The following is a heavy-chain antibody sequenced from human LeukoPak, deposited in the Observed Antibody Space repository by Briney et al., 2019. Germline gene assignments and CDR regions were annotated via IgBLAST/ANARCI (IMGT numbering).Heavy chain of an antibody. CDR3: ARVGGCGGGGCYSGVYSYYYMDV. J-gene: IGHJ6*03. Sequence: GTSVKLSCKSSGYTFTSYGFSWMRQAHGQGQERMGRISTYSGTTTYVQKLQDRVTMTTDTSTRTAYMELRSLRSDDTAVYYCARVGGCGGGGCYSGVYSYYYMDVWGKGTTVTVSS. CDR2: ISTYSGTT. D-gene: IGHD2-15*01. CDR1: GYTFTSYG. V-gene: IGHV1-18*01.